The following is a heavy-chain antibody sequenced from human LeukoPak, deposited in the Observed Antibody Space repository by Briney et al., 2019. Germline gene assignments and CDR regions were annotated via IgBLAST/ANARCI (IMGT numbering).Heavy chain of an antibody. V-gene: IGHV4-38-2*02. CDR1: GYSISSGYY. Sequence: SETLSLTCTVSGYSISSGYYWAWIRQPPGKGLEWIGEINHSGSTNYNPSLKSRVTISVDTSKNQFSLKLSSVTAADTAVYYCARRWSSWGQGTLVTVSS. CDR2: INHSGST. J-gene: IGHJ5*02. CDR3: ARRWSS.